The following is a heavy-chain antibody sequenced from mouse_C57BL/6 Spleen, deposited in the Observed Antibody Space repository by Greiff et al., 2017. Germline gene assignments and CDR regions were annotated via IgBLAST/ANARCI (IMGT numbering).Heavy chain of an antibody. CDR1: GYTFTSYW. CDR2: IDPSDSVT. D-gene: IGHD2-10*01. J-gene: IGHJ4*01. V-gene: IGHV1-52*01. Sequence: QVQLQQPGAELVRPGSSVKLSCKASGYTFTSYWMHWVKQRPIQGLEWIGNIDPSDSVTHYNQKFKDKATLTVAKSSSTAYMQLSSLTSEDSAVYYCARSLLYAMDYWGQGTSVTVSS. CDR3: ARSLLYAMDY.